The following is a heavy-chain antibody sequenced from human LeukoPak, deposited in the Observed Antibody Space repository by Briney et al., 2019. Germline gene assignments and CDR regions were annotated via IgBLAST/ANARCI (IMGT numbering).Heavy chain of an antibody. D-gene: IGHD2-21*01. CDR3: ARDSDFFDY. CDR1: GFTINSYA. J-gene: IGHJ4*02. CDR2: ISYDGSNK. Sequence: GGSLRLSCAASGFTINSYASHWVRQAPGKGLEWVAVISYDGSNKYYAESVKGRFTISRDNSKNSLYLQMSSLRAEDTAVYYCARDSDFFDYWGQGTLVTVSS. V-gene: IGHV3-30*04.